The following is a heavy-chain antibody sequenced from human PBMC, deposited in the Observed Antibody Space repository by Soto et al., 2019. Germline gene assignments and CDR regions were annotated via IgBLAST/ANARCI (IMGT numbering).Heavy chain of an antibody. CDR1: GGTFSSYA. Sequence: ASVKVSCKASGGTFSSYAISWVRQAPGQGLEWMGGIIPIFGTANYAQKFQGRVTITADESTSTAYMKLSSLRSEDTAVYYCARKRVCSSTSCYTGPYYYGMDVWGQGTTVTVSS. J-gene: IGHJ6*02. CDR3: ARKRVCSSTSCYTGPYYYGMDV. V-gene: IGHV1-69*13. D-gene: IGHD2-2*02. CDR2: IIPIFGTA.